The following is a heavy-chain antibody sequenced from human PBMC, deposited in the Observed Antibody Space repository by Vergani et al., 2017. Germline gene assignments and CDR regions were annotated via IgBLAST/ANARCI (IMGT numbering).Heavy chain of an antibody. CDR2: INHSGIT. D-gene: IGHD3-22*01. Sequence: QVQLQQWCAGLLKPSETLSLTCAVHCGSFSGYYWSWIRQPTRKGLEWSGEINHSGITNYNPSLKSRITLSVDTSKNQFSLKLSSVTAADTTVYYCARGYYYDSSGYYYLDSWGQGTLVTVSS. CDR1: CGSFSGYY. V-gene: IGHV4-34*01. J-gene: IGHJ4*02. CDR3: ARGYYYDSSGYYYLDS.